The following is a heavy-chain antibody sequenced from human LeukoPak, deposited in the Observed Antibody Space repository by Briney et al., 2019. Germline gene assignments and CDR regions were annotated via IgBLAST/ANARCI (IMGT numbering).Heavy chain of an antibody. V-gene: IGHV4-34*01. D-gene: IGHD6-19*01. CDR2: INHSGST. CDR3: ARAMPYFYGSIAVPGTIDY. J-gene: IGHJ4*02. Sequence: SETLSLTCAVYGETFIHNFWTWIRQPPGKGLEWIGQINHSGSTYYNPSLKSRVTILVDTSKNQFSLKLTSVTAADTAVYYCARAMPYFYGSIAVPGTIDYWGQGILVTVSS. CDR1: GETFIHNF.